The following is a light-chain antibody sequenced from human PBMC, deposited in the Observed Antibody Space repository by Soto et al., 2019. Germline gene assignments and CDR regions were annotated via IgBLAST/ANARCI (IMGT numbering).Light chain of an antibody. V-gene: IGKV3-20*01. J-gene: IGKJ2*01. Sequence: EIVLMQSPGTLSLSPGERATLSCRASQSVSSSYLAWYQQKPGQAPRPLIYGASSRATGIPDRFSGSGTGTDFTLTISRLETEDFEVYYCLQYGSSPYTFGQGTKLEIK. CDR3: LQYGSSPYT. CDR2: GAS. CDR1: QSVSSSY.